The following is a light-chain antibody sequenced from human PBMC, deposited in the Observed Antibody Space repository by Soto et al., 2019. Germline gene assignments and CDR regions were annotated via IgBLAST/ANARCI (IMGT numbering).Light chain of an antibody. Sequence: QSVLTQPPSVSGAPGQRVTISCTGSSSNIGAGYDLHWYQQLPGTAPKLLIYDDNNRPSGVPDRFSGSKSGTSASLAITGLQAEDEADYYFQSYDSSLSGYVFGTGTKVT. V-gene: IGLV1-40*01. CDR1: SSNIGAGYD. J-gene: IGLJ1*01. CDR2: DDN. CDR3: QSYDSSLSGYV.